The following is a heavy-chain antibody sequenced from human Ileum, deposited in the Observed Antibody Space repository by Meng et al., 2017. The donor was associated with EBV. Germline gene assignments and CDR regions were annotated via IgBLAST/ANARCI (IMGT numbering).Heavy chain of an antibody. CDR1: NGSVSSYGYY. J-gene: IGHJ4*02. V-gene: IGHV4-61*08. Sequence: LQESGPGLVKPSGTRFLTCSVANGSVSSYGYYWTWTRQPPRKGLEWIGYMSYTGSTNYKSTLKSRVTISVDKSKNQFSLKLSSVTAADTAVYYCARERGGGDRGIQWGQGTLVTVSS. CDR3: ARERGGGDRGIQ. D-gene: IGHD2-21*02. CDR2: MSYTGST.